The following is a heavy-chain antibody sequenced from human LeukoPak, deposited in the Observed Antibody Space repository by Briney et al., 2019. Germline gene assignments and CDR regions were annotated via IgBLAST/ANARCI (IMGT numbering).Heavy chain of an antibody. CDR2: IHPYTGAT. CDR1: GYTFSGTGWY. V-gene: IGHV1-2*02. J-gene: IGHJ4*02. CDR3: ARDRPAQMVDFDY. Sequence: ASVKVSCKASGYTFSGTGWYLYWLRQAPGQGLECMGWIHPYTGATHYAQKFQGRGAMTRDTSISTAHLEVSRVRANGTAVYSFARDRPAQMVDFDYWGQGTLVTVSS. D-gene: IGHD3-10*01.